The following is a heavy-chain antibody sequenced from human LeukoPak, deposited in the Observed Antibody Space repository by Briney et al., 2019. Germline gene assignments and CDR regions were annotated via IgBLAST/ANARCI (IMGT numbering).Heavy chain of an antibody. Sequence: PGGSLRLSCAASGFTFSSYEMNWVRQAPGKGLEWVSYISNGGLSIYYADSVKGRFTISRDNAKNSLYLQMNSLRAEDTAVYYCGRVPRTTHAFDVWGQGTIVTVSS. CDR3: GRVPRTTHAFDV. V-gene: IGHV3-48*03. D-gene: IGHD1-1*01. CDR2: ISNGGLSI. CDR1: GFTFSSYE. J-gene: IGHJ3*01.